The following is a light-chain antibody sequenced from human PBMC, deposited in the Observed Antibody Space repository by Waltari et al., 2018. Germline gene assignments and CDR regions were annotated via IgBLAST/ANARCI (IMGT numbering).Light chain of an antibody. CDR2: DTS. CDR3: QQYGSSPSGT. J-gene: IGKJ2*01. Sequence: DIVLTQSPATLSLSPGERVTLSCRASQSVTNNYLAWYQQKPGQAPRLLIYDTSSRTTGIPDRFSGSGSGTDFTLIISRLEPEDFAVYYCQQYGSSPSGTFGQGTKLEI. CDR1: QSVTNNY. V-gene: IGKV3-20*01.